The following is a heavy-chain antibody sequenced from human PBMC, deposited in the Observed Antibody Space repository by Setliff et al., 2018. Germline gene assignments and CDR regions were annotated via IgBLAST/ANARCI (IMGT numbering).Heavy chain of an antibody. CDR1: GGSLSNYY. CDR3: ARVGGLLVATMPFDY. D-gene: IGHD5-12*01. CDR2: INHSGST. J-gene: IGHJ4*02. V-gene: IGHV4-34*01. Sequence: PSETLSLTCTVYGGSLSNYYWSWIRQSPGKGLEWIGEINHSGSTNYNPSLKSRLTLSIDTSKNQFSLKLSSVTAADTAVYFCARVGGLLVATMPFDYWGPGTLVTVSS.